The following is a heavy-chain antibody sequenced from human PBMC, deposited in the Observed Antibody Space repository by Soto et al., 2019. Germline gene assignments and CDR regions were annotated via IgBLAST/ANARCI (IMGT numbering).Heavy chain of an antibody. Sequence: QVQLVQSGAELKKPGSSVKVSCQASGGTFSNYAISWVRQAPGQGLEWMGKIILIFGTTNYAQNFRGRVTITADEYTTTAYMELSSLRSDDTALYYCARELPPAPGSFREDALDIWGQGTMITVSS. CDR3: ARELPPAPGSFREDALDI. D-gene: IGHD6-13*01. V-gene: IGHV1-69*15. CDR1: GGTFSNYA. CDR2: IILIFGTT. J-gene: IGHJ3*02.